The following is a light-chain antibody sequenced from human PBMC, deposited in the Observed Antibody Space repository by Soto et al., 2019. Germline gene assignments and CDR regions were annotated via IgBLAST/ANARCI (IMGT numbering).Light chain of an antibody. J-gene: IGKJ2*01. CDR1: QTVSSN. CDR2: GAS. V-gene: IGKV3-15*01. CDR3: QQYNYWPPLYT. Sequence: EIVMTQSPATLSVSQGERATLSCRASQTVSSNLAWYQQKPGQAPRLLIYGASIRATGIPARFSGSGSGTEFTLTISSLQSEDFAVYYCQQYNYWPPLYTFGQGTKLEI.